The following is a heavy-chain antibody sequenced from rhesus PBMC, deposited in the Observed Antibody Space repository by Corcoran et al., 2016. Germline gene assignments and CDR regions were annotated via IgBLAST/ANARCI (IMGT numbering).Heavy chain of an antibody. Sequence: EVQLVETGGGLVQPGGSLKLSCAASGFTFSTYGMSWVCQAPGKGLEWVSAYNSGCGTKSYPNSLKGRFTLSRDHSKNTLSLQMNSLRPEDTAVYYCASSGYSSGSTPHYWGQGVLVTVSS. J-gene: IGHJ4*01. V-gene: IGHV3S5*01. CDR2: YNSGCGTK. CDR3: ASSGYSSGSTPHY. CDR1: GFTFSTYG. D-gene: IGHD6-31*01.